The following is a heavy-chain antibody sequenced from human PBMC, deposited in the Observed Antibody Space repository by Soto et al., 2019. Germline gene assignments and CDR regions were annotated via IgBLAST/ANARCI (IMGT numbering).Heavy chain of an antibody. CDR2: IYYSGST. V-gene: IGHV4-59*08. CDR3: ERLGWELPRSYYFDY. Sequence: PSDTLSLTCTVSGGSISSYYWSWIRQPPGKGLEWIGCIYYSGSTNYNPSLKSRVTISVDTSKNQFSLKLSSVTAADTAVYYCERLGWELPRSYYFDYWGQGTLVTVSS. J-gene: IGHJ4*02. D-gene: IGHD1-26*01. CDR1: GGSISSYY.